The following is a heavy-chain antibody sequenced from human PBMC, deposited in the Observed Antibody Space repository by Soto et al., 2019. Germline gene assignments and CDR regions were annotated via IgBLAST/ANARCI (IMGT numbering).Heavy chain of an antibody. CDR3: AKDDYGMDV. CDR2: IRYDGSYK. CDR1: GFTFSNYD. J-gene: IGHJ6*02. Sequence: QVQLVESGGGVVQPGGSLRLSCVASGFTFSNYDMHWVRQTPGKGLEWVAAIRYDGSYKYYVDSVKGRCTLSRDTSKNTVYLQMNSLRAEDTAVYYGAKDDYGMDVWGQGTTVTVSS. V-gene: IGHV3-30*02.